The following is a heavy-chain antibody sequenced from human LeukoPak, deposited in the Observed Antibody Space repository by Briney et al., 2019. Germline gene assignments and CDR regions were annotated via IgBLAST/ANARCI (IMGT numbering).Heavy chain of an antibody. CDR3: AAIDY. J-gene: IGHJ4*02. CDR2: ISWNSGSI. V-gene: IGHV3-9*01. CDR1: GFTFDDYA. Sequence: GGSLRLSCASSGFTFDDYAMHWVRQAPGKGLEWVSCISWNSGSIGYADSVKGRFTISRDNAKNSLYLQMSSLRAEDTALYYCAAIDYWGQGTLVTVSS.